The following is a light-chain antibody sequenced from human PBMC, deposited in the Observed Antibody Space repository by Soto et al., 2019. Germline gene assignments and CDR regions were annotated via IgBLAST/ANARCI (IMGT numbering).Light chain of an antibody. V-gene: IGKV3-15*01. CDR1: QSVSSN. Sequence: EIVMTQSPATLSVSPGERATLSSRASQSVSSNLAWYQQKPGQAPRLLIYGASTRATDIPARFSGSGSGTEVTLTISSLQSEDFAIYYCQQYDNWPWTFGPGTKVEIK. J-gene: IGKJ1*01. CDR2: GAS. CDR3: QQYDNWPWT.